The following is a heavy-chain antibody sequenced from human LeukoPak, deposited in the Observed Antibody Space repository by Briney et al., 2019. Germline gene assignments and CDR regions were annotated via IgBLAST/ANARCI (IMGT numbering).Heavy chain of an antibody. D-gene: IGHD2-15*01. V-gene: IGHV1-69*04. CDR2: IIPIPGIA. CDR1: GYTFTSYD. Sequence: SVKVSCKASGYTFTSYDISWLRQAPGQGLEWMGRIIPIPGIANYAQKFQGRVTITADKSTSTAYMELSSLRSEDTAVYYCARDGCSGGSCGNWFDPWGQGTLVTVSS. J-gene: IGHJ5*02. CDR3: ARDGCSGGSCGNWFDP.